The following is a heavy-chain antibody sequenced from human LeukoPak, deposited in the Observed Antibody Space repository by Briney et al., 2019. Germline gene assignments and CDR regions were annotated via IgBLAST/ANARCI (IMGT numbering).Heavy chain of an antibody. CDR2: IYSSGST. D-gene: IGHD4-17*01. V-gene: IGHV3-66*01. CDR1: GFTVSSNY. Sequence: GGSLRLSCAASGFTVSSNYMSWVRQAPGKGLEWVSVIYSSGSTYYADSVKGRFTISRDNSKNTLYLQMNGLRAEDTAVYYCARATHDYGMYYFDYWGQGTLVTVSS. CDR3: ARATHDYGMYYFDY. J-gene: IGHJ4*02.